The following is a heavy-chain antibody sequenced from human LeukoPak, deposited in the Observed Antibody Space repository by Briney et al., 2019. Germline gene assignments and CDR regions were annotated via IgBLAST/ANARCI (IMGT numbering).Heavy chain of an antibody. J-gene: IGHJ4*02. CDR2: ISGSGGST. Sequence: GGSLRLSCSASGFTFSSYAMSWVRQAPGKGLEWVSAISGSGGSTYYADSVKGRFTISRDNSKNTLYLQMNSLRAEDTAVYYCAKRSQRLIDRITMIVVVYYGAPQFDYWGQGTLVTVSS. V-gene: IGHV3-23*01. D-gene: IGHD3-22*01. CDR1: GFTFSSYA. CDR3: AKRSQRLIDRITMIVVVYYGAPQFDY.